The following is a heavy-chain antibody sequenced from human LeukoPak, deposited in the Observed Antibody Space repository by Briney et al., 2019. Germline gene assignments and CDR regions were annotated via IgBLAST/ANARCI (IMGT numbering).Heavy chain of an antibody. Sequence: SVKVSCKASGGTFSSYAISWVRQAPGQGLEWMGGIIPIFGTANYAQKFQGRVTLTTDTSTNTAYMELTSLTSDDTAVYYCARATKGFYYMDVWGKGTTVTVSS. CDR3: ARATKGFYYMDV. J-gene: IGHJ6*03. CDR2: IIPIFGTA. CDR1: GGTFSSYA. V-gene: IGHV1-69*05.